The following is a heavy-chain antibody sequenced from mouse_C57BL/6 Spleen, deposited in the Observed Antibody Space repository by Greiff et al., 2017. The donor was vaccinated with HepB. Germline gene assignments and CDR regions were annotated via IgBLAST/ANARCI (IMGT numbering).Heavy chain of an antibody. J-gene: IGHJ2*01. Sequence: VQLQQSGAELAKPGASVKLSCKAPGYTFTSYWMHWVKQRPGQGLEWIGYINPSSGYTKYNQKFKDKDTLTADKSSSTAYMQLSSLTYEDSAVYYCARGDYDYANFDYWGQGTTLTVSS. CDR3: ARGDYDYANFDY. CDR2: INPSSGYT. V-gene: IGHV1-7*01. CDR1: GYTFTSYW. D-gene: IGHD2-4*01.